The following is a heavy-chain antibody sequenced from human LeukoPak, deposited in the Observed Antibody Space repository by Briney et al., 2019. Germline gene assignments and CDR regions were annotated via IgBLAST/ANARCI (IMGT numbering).Heavy chain of an antibody. CDR3: ARDMGWQQFDC. D-gene: IGHD5-24*01. Sequence: GGFLRLSCAASGFTFSSYAMHWVRQAPGKGLEWVAVISYDGSNKYYADSVKGRFTISRDNAKNSVYLQMNSLRAEDTAVYYCARDMGWQQFDCWGQGTLVTVSS. CDR1: GFTFSSYA. J-gene: IGHJ4*02. CDR2: ISYDGSNK. V-gene: IGHV3-30-3*01.